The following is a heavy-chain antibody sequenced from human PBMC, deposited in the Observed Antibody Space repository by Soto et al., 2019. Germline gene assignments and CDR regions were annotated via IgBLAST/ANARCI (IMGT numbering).Heavy chain of an antibody. J-gene: IGHJ6*02. CDR1: GYTFTSYA. V-gene: IGHV1-3*01. D-gene: IGHD6-13*01. CDR2: INAGNGNT. Sequence: ASVKVSCKASGYTFTSYAMHWVRQAPGQRLEWMGWINAGNGNTKYSQKFQGRVTITRDTSASRAYMELSSLRSEDTAVYYCARDRSIAAAGTFFYYYYGMDVWGQGTTVTVSS. CDR3: ARDRSIAAAGTFFYYYYGMDV.